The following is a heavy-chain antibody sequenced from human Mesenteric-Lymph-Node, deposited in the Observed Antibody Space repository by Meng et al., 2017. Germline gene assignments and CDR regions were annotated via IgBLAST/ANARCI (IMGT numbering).Heavy chain of an antibody. CDR2: INHSGTT. Sequence: QVLLQLWWVGLLKPSETLSVTCAVAGGPFGVYFWGLFRQSPGKGLEWIGEINHSGTTKYKPYLKSRFIISAETSKNQFSLKLSSVNAADTAAYYCARGFLSVVRVFDYWGQGTLVTVSS. D-gene: IGHD2/OR15-2a*01. J-gene: IGHJ4*02. CDR3: ARGFLSVVRVFDY. V-gene: IGHV4-34*01. CDR1: GGPFGVYF.